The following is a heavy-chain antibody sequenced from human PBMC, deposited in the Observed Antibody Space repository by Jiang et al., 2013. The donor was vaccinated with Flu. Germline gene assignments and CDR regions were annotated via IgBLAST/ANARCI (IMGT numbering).Heavy chain of an antibody. CDR3: ARNPYCGGDCFEPXDY. Sequence: CGAEVKKPGESLKISCKGSGYSFTSYWIGWVRQMPGKGLEWMGIIYPGDSDTRYSPSFQGQVTISADKSISTAYLQWSSLKASDTAMYYCARNPYCGGDCFEPXDYVGPGTLVTVSS. CDR1: GYSFTSYW. V-gene: IGHV5-51*01. CDR2: IYPGDSDT. J-gene: IGHJ4*03. D-gene: IGHD2-21*02.